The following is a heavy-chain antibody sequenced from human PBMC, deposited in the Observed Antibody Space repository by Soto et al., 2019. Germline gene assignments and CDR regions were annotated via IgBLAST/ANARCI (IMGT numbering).Heavy chain of an antibody. J-gene: IGHJ6*03. CDR3: ARVSGAARSDYYYYYMDV. V-gene: IGHV4-31*03. CDR1: GSSISSGGYY. CDR2: IYYSGST. D-gene: IGHD6-6*01. Sequence: SETLSLTCTVSGSSISSGGYYWSWIRQHPGKGLEWIGYIYYSGSTYYNPSLKSRVTISVDTSKNQFSLKLSSVTAADTAVYYCARVSGAARSDYYYYYMDVWGKGTTVTVSS.